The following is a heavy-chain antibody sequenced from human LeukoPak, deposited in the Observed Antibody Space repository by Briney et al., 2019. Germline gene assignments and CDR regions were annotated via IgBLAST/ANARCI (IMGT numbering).Heavy chain of an antibody. Sequence: PGGSLRLSCAASGFTFSTYAMSWVRQAPGKGLEWVSGITGSGDSTYYGDSVKGRLTVSRDNSKNTLHLQMNSLRAEDTAIYYCAKRVWGTLTTYGMDVWGQGTTVIVSS. D-gene: IGHD4-11*01. J-gene: IGHJ6*02. CDR2: ITGSGDST. CDR1: GFTFSTYA. V-gene: IGHV3-23*01. CDR3: AKRVWGTLTTYGMDV.